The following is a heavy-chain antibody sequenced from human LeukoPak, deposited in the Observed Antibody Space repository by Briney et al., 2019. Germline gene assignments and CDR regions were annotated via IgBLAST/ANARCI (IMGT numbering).Heavy chain of an antibody. Sequence: ASVKVSCKASGGTFRNYAFNWVRQAPGQGLEWMGVVIPLFGRANYAQKFQGSVTITTDESTSTAYMELSSLRSEDTAVYYCASGGASSHSIMDVWGKGTTVTVSS. J-gene: IGHJ6*03. V-gene: IGHV1-69*05. D-gene: IGHD3-10*01. CDR2: VIPLFGRA. CDR3: ASGGASSHSIMDV. CDR1: GGTFRNYA.